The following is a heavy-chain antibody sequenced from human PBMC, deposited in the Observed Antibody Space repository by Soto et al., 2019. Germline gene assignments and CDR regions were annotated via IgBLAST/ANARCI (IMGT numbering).Heavy chain of an antibody. CDR3: ARDNHDSSGYLTPWDY. D-gene: IGHD3-22*01. V-gene: IGHV3-21*01. CDR2: ISSSSSYI. J-gene: IGHJ4*02. CDR1: GFTFSSYS. Sequence: GGSLRLSCAASGFTFSSYSMNWVRQAPGKGLEWVSSISSSSSYIYYADSVKGRFTISRDNAKNSLYLQMNSLRAEDTAVYYCARDNHDSSGYLTPWDYWGQGTLVTVSS.